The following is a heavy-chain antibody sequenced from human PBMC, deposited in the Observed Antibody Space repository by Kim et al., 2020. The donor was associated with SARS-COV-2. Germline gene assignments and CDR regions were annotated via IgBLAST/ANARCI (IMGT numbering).Heavy chain of an antibody. Sequence: SETLSLTCSVSGFSIRSDNYWGWLRQPPGQGLEWIGSVFRSGAAYYNPSLKSRVTTSVDTSKNQFSLKLTSVTAADTAMYYCARVIMGAANLFDPWGQGTHVTVSS. CDR3: ARVIMGAANLFDP. J-gene: IGHJ5*02. D-gene: IGHD1-26*01. V-gene: IGHV4-38-2*02. CDR2: VFRSGAA. CDR1: GFSIRSDNY.